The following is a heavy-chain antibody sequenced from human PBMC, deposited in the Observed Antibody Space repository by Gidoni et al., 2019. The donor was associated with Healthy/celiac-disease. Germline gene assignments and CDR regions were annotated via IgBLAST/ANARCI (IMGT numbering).Heavy chain of an antibody. CDR2: IWYDGSNK. V-gene: IGHV3-33*01. CDR3: ARDQCTNGVCYTEYYYYYGMDV. J-gene: IGHJ6*02. CDR1: GFTFSSYG. D-gene: IGHD2-8*01. Sequence: QVQLLGSGGGVVQPGRSLRLSCAASGFTFSSYGMHWVRQAPGKGLEWVAVIWYDGSNKYYADSVKGRFTISRDNSKNTLYLQMNSLRAEDTAVYYCARDQCTNGVCYTEYYYYYGMDVWGQGTTVTVSS.